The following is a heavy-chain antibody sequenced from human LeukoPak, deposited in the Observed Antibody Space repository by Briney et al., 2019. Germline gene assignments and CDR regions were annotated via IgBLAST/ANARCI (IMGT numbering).Heavy chain of an antibody. D-gene: IGHD5-24*01. CDR1: GFTSSSYA. CDR3: ARLLEMATISWFDP. J-gene: IGHJ5*02. Sequence: GGSLRLSCAASGFTSSSYAMNWVRQAPGKGLEWVSYISSSGSTIYYADSVKGRFTISRDNAKNSLYLQMNSLRAEDTAVYYCARLLEMATISWFDPWGQGTLVTVSS. V-gene: IGHV3-48*03. CDR2: ISSSGSTI.